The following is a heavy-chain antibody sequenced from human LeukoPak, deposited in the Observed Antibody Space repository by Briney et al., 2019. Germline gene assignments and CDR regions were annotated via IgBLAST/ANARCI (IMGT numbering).Heavy chain of an antibody. Sequence: GGSLRLSCAASGFTFSSYWMHWVRQAPGKGLVWVSRINSDGSSTSYADSVKGRFTISRDNAKNTLYPQTNSLRAEDTAVYYCARPGGYGYWYFDLWGRGTLVTVSS. V-gene: IGHV3-74*01. CDR1: GFTFSSYW. CDR3: ARPGGYGYWYFDL. J-gene: IGHJ2*01. D-gene: IGHD5-12*01. CDR2: INSDGSST.